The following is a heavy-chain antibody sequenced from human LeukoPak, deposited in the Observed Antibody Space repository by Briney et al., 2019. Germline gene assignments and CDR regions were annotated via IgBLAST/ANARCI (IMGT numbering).Heavy chain of an antibody. J-gene: IGHJ4*02. CDR3: AKRARGNSGAFDY. CDR1: GFTFSSYA. V-gene: IGHV3-23*01. D-gene: IGHD4-23*01. Sequence: GGSLRLSCAASGFTFSSYAMSWVRQAPGKGLEWVSTITGTGDKTYYVDSVKGRFTISSDNSKNTLDLQMNSLRAEDTAVYYCAKRARGNSGAFDYRGQGTLVTVSS. CDR2: ITGTGDKT.